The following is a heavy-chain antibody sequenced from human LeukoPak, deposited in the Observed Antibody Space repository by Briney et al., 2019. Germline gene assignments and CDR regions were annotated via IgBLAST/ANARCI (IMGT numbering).Heavy chain of an antibody. CDR2: ISWNSGSI. CDR3: AKGPGYYDSSGPYFDY. Sequence: GGSLRLSCAASGFTFDDYAMHWVRQAPGKGLEWVSGISWNSGSIGYADSVKGRFTISRDNAKNSLYLQMNSLRAEDMALYYCAKGPGYYDSSGPYFDYWGQGTLVTVSS. V-gene: IGHV3-9*03. J-gene: IGHJ4*02. D-gene: IGHD3-22*01. CDR1: GFTFDDYA.